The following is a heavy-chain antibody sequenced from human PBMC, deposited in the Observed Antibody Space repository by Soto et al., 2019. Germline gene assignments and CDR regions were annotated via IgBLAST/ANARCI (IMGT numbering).Heavy chain of an antibody. CDR3: ARGGSYLDY. Sequence: SETLSLTGAVSGYYISSGYYGGCIRQPPGKGVEWIGSIHHSGSTXSNASLKSRVTISVDTSKNQVSLKVSSVTAADTAVYYCARGGSYLDYWGQGTLVTVSS. CDR1: GYYISSGYY. CDR2: IHHSGST. V-gene: IGHV4-38-2*01. J-gene: IGHJ4*02.